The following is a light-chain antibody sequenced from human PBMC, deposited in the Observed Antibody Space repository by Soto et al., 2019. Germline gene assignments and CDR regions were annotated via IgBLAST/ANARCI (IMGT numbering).Light chain of an antibody. V-gene: IGKV1D-8*01. Sequence: VIWMSQSPSLLSASTGDRVTISCRMSQGISSYLAWYQLKPGKAPELLIYAAYTLQSGVPSKFSVSGSESEVTPTISCLQSEDSTTYNCQQYYSYPPALGQGTKVEIK. CDR2: AAY. CDR1: QGISSY. CDR3: QQYYSYPPA. J-gene: IGKJ1*01.